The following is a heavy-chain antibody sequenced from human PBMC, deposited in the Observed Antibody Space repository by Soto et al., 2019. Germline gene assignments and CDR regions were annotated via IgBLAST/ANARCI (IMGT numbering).Heavy chain of an antibody. CDR2: INAGNGNT. Sequence: ASVKVSCKASGYTFTSYAMHWVRHAPGQRLERMGWINAGNGNTKYSQKFQGRATITRDTSASTAYMELSSLRSEDTAVYYCARDWQVAASDDFDIWGQGTIVTVSS. V-gene: IGHV1-3*01. D-gene: IGHD2-15*01. J-gene: IGHJ3*02. CDR1: GYTFTSYA. CDR3: ARDWQVAASDDFDI.